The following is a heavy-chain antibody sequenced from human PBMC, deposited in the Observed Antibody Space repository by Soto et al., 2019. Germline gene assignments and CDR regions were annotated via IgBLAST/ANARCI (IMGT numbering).Heavy chain of an antibody. Sequence: SETLSLTCAVSGVSISSSSYYWGWIRQPPGKGLEWIGTIYYGGSSYSNPSLKSRVTISLDTSKNQFSLTLTSVTAADTAVYYCARHGSYWGQGTLVTVSS. V-gene: IGHV4-39*01. CDR2: IYYGGSS. J-gene: IGHJ4*02. CDR3: ARHGSY. CDR1: GVSISSSSYY.